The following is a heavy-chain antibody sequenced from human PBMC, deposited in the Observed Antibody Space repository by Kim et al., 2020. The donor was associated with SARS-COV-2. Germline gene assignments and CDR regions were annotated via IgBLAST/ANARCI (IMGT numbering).Heavy chain of an antibody. Sequence: GGSLRLSCVASGFTFSSYWMHWARKVPGKGMVWVSHIKSDGSITNYADSVMGRFTISRDNAKNTLFLQMNSLRVEDTAVYYCAGCMTTVLCWGQGTLVTVSS. CDR1: GFTFSSYW. V-gene: IGHV3-74*01. J-gene: IGHJ4*02. CDR2: IKSDGSIT. D-gene: IGHD4-17*01. CDR3: AGCMTTVLC.